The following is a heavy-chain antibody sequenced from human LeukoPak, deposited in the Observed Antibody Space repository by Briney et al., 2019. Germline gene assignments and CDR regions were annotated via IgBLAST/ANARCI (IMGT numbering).Heavy chain of an antibody. V-gene: IGHV1-2*02. J-gene: IGHJ4*02. CDR2: INPNSGGT. CDR3: ARIPSVYDSSGYYLNDY. D-gene: IGHD3-22*01. CDR1: GYTFTGYY. Sequence: ASVKVSCKASGYTFTGYYMHWVRQAPGQGLEWMGWINPNSGGTNYVQKFQGRVTMTRDTSISTAYMELSRLRSDDTAVYYCARIPSVYDSSGYYLNDYWGQGTLVTVSS.